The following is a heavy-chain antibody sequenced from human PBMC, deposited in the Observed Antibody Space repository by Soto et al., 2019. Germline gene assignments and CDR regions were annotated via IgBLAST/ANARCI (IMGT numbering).Heavy chain of an antibody. Sequence: SETLSLTCAVYGGSFSGYYWSWIRQPPGKGLEWIGEINHSGSTNYNPSLKSRVTISVDTSKNQFSLKLSSVTAADTAVYYCARGRNRLGYCSSTSCYRDNWFDSWGQGTLVTVSS. CDR2: INHSGST. D-gene: IGHD2-2*02. CDR1: GGSFSGYY. V-gene: IGHV4-34*01. J-gene: IGHJ5*01. CDR3: ARGRNRLGYCSSTSCYRDNWFDS.